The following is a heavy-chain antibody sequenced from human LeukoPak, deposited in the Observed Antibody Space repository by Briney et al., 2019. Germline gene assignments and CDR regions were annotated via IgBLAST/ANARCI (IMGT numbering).Heavy chain of an antibody. CDR2: ISYDGSNK. CDR1: GFTFSSYG. Sequence: GGSLRLSWAASGFTFSSYGMHWFRQAPGKGLEWVAVISYDGSNKYYADSVKGRFTISRDNSKNTLYLQMNSLRAEDTAVYYCARPPTDDAFDIWGQGTMVTVSS. V-gene: IGHV3-30*03. CDR3: ARPPTDDAFDI. D-gene: IGHD4-17*01. J-gene: IGHJ3*02.